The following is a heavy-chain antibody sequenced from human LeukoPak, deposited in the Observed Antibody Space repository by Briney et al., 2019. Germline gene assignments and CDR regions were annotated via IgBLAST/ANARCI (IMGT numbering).Heavy chain of an antibody. Sequence: GGSLRLSCAASGFTVSSNYMSWVRQAPGKGLEWVSVIYSGGSTYYADSVKGRFTISRDDSKNTLYLQMNSLRAEDTAVYYCARSTRRYFDYWGQGTLVTVSS. J-gene: IGHJ4*02. CDR2: IYSGGST. D-gene: IGHD2-15*01. V-gene: IGHV3-53*01. CDR1: GFTVSSNY. CDR3: ARSTRRYFDY.